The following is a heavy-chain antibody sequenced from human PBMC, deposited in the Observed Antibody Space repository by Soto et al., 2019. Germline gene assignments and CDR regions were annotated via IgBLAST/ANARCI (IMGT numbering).Heavy chain of an antibody. CDR3: ARDGGRHSGGIDY. CDR2: IIPIFGTA. Sequence: QVQLVQSGAEVKKPGSSVKVSCKASGGTFSSYSINWVRQAPGQGLEWMGEIIPIFGTANYAQKFQGRVTITADESTSTASMELSSLRSEDTAVYYCARDGGRHSGGIDYCGQGAQLTVSS. D-gene: IGHD1-26*01. CDR1: GGTFSSYS. J-gene: IGHJ4*02. V-gene: IGHV1-69*01.